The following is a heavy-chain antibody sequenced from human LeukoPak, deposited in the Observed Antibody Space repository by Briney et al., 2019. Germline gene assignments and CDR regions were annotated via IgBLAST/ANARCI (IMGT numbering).Heavy chain of an antibody. Sequence: ASVKVSCKASGYTFTSYGISWVRQAPGQGLEWMGWISAYNGNTNYAQKLQGRVTMTTDTSTSTAYMELRSLRSDDTAVYYCARDQSDFWSGYYTGWYYFDYWGQGTLVTVSS. CDR1: GYTFTSYG. V-gene: IGHV1-18*01. D-gene: IGHD3-3*01. CDR3: ARDQSDFWSGYYTGWYYFDY. CDR2: ISAYNGNT. J-gene: IGHJ4*02.